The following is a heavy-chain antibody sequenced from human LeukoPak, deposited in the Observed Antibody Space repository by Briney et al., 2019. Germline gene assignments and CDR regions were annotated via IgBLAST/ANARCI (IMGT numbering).Heavy chain of an antibody. J-gene: IGHJ3*02. V-gene: IGHV4-4*07. CDR2: IYTSGST. D-gene: IGHD2-2*01. CDR1: GGSISSYY. Sequence: PSETLSLTCTVSGGSISSYYWSWIRQPAGKGLEWIGRIYTSGSTNYNPSLKSRVTMSVDTSKNQSSLKLSSVTAADTAVYYCARELTPIVVVPAARHAFDIWGQGTMVTVSS. CDR3: ARELTPIVVVPAARHAFDI.